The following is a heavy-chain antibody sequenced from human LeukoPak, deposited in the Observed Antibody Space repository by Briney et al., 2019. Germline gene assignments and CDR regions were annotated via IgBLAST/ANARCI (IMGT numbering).Heavy chain of an antibody. V-gene: IGHV3-30*02. CDR1: GFTFRSYG. D-gene: IGHD3-22*01. CDR2: IRYDGNSN. CDR3: AKEEVISGNHGVYFDY. Sequence: GGSLRLSCAASGFTFRSYGMHWVRQAPGKGLEWVAFIRYDGNSNYYADSVKGRFTISRDNSRSTLYLQMNSLRAEDTAVYYCAKEEVISGNHGVYFDYWGQGTLVTISS. J-gene: IGHJ4*02.